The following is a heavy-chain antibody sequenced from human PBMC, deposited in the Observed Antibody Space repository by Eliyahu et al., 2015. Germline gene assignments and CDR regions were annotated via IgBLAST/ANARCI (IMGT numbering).Heavy chain of an antibody. CDR1: GGSISNNKW. V-gene: IGHV4-4*02. D-gene: IGHD5-24*01. CDR2: IYHSGTT. J-gene: IGHJ4*02. CDR3: ARGRGDGYNLFDY. Sequence: QVQLQESGPGLVNPSGTLSLTCAVSGGSISNNKWWNWVRQAPGKRLEWIGEIYHSGTTFYNPSLKSRVTMSVDRSKNQFSLRLGSVTAADTAVYYCARGRGDGYNLFDYWGQGTLVTVSA.